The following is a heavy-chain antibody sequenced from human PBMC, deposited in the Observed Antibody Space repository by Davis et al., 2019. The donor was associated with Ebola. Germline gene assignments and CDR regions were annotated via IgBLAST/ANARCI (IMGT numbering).Heavy chain of an antibody. CDR2: IYSGGST. CDR3: ARGLIGTKGDLREGY. V-gene: IGHV3-53*01. J-gene: IGHJ4*02. CDR1: GFTVSSNY. D-gene: IGHD2-2*01. Sequence: PSETLSLTCAASGFTVSSNYMSWVRQAPGKGLEWVSVIYSGGSTYYADSVKGRFTISRDNSKNTLYLQMNSLRAEDTAVYYCARGLIGTKGDLREGYWGQGTLVTVSS.